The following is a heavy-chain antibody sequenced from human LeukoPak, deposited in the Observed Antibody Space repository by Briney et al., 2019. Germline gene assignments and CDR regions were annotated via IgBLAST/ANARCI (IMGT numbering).Heavy chain of an antibody. CDR2: ISYDGKSQ. Sequence: PGGSLRLSCAASGFSCSNYGMHWVRQAPGKGLEWVAMISYDGKSQHYGDSVKGRFTISRDNSKNTLYLQMNSLRAEDTAVYYCARDSSDWLQLDYWGQGTLVTVSS. D-gene: IGHD3-9*01. J-gene: IGHJ4*02. CDR3: ARDSSDWLQLDY. V-gene: IGHV3-30*03. CDR1: GFSCSNYG.